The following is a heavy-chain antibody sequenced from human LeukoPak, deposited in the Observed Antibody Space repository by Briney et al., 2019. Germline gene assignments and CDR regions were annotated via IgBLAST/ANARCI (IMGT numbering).Heavy chain of an antibody. CDR2: IGRSGSPI. J-gene: IGHJ4*02. CDR1: GFTLGDYY. Sequence: KPGGSLRLSCAASGFTLGDYYMSWIRQTPGKGLEWISNIGRSGSPIYYADSVKGRFTISRDNAKNSLYLQMNSPRAEDTAVYYCARGFYYDSSGYSLFDYWGQGTLVTVSS. CDR3: ARGFYYDSSGYSLFDY. D-gene: IGHD3-22*01. V-gene: IGHV3-11*04.